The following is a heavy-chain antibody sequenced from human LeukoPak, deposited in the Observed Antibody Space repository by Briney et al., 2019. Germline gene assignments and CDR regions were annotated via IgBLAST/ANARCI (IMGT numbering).Heavy chain of an antibody. CDR3: ARGLGRSGYCTY. Sequence: SETLSLTCTVSGGSISSSSYYWGWIRQPPGKGLEWIGSIYYSGSTYYNPSLKSRVTISVDTSKNQFSLKLSSVTAADTAVYYCARGLGRSGYCTYWGQGTLVTVSS. D-gene: IGHD3-22*01. J-gene: IGHJ4*02. CDR2: IYYSGST. CDR1: GGSISSSSYY. V-gene: IGHV4-39*07.